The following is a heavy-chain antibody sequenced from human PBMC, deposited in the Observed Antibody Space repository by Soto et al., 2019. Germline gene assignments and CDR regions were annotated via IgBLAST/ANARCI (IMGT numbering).Heavy chain of an antibody. Sequence: TSETLSLTCTASGGSISSYYWSWIRQPPGKGLEWIGYIYYSGSTNYNPSLKSRVTISVDTSKNQFSLKLSSVTAADTAVYYCARDLGYCTNGVCYYQNWFDPWGQGTLVTVSS. D-gene: IGHD2-8*01. CDR2: IYYSGST. CDR3: ARDLGYCTNGVCYYQNWFDP. CDR1: GGSISSYY. V-gene: IGHV4-59*01. J-gene: IGHJ5*02.